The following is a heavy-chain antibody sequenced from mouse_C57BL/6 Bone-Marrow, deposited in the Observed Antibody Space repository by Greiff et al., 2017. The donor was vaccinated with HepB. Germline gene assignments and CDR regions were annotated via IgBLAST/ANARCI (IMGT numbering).Heavy chain of an antibody. CDR2: INPGSGGT. J-gene: IGHJ3*01. D-gene: IGHD1-1*01. Sequence: VQLQQSGAELVRPGTSVKVSCKASGYAFTNYLIEWVKQRPGQGLEWIGVINPGSGGTNYNEKFKGKARLTADKSSSTAYMQLSSLTSEDSAVYFCARWNYYYGSSSFAYWGQGTLVTVSA. CDR1: GYAFTNYL. CDR3: ARWNYYYGSSSFAY. V-gene: IGHV1-54*01.